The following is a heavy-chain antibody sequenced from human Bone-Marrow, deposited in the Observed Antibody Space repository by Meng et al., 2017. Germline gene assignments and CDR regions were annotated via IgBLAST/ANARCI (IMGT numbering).Heavy chain of an antibody. D-gene: IGHD4-17*01. V-gene: IGHV4-34*01. Sequence: GPLQRWGAGMLTPSVTLSLTWAVYGGSFSGYYWSLIRQHQGKGLEYIGYIYYSGSTYYNPSLKSRVIISVDTSKNQFSLRLNSVTAADTAVYYCASLYGDSSVWYLDLWGRGTLVTVSS. J-gene: IGHJ2*01. CDR2: IYYSGST. CDR3: ASLYGDSSVWYLDL. CDR1: GGSFSGYY.